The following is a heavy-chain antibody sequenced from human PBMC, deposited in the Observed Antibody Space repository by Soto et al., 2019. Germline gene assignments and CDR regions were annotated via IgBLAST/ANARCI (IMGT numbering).Heavy chain of an antibody. D-gene: IGHD6-6*01. CDR1: GYTFTSYG. V-gene: IGHV1-18*04. Sequence: ASVKVSCKASGYTFTSYGISWVRQAPGQGLEWMGWISAYNGNTNYAQKLQGRVTMTTDTSTSTAYMELRSLRSDDTAVYYCAREIIAARPSYNWFDPWGQGTLVTVSS. CDR2: ISAYNGNT. CDR3: AREIIAARPSYNWFDP. J-gene: IGHJ5*02.